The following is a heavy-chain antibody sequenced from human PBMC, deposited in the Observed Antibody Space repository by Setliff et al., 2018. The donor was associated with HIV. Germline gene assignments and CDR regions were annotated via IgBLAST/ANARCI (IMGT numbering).Heavy chain of an antibody. V-gene: IGHV4-34*01. J-gene: IGHJ6*02. Sequence: SETLSLTCGVNGGSLSNYYWSWIRQSPGKGLEWIGEINHSGATDYNPSLKSRVIISLDTSKKQFSLKLNSVTAADTAVYYCARGSTCIGGGCLTYYYYYYGLDVWGQGTTVTVS. CDR1: GGSLSNYY. CDR3: ARGSTCIGGGCLTYYYYYYGLDV. CDR2: INHSGAT. D-gene: IGHD2-8*02.